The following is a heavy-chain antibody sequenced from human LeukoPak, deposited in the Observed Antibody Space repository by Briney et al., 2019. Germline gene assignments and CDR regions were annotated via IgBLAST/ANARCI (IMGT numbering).Heavy chain of an antibody. CDR2: ISGGGDIT. D-gene: IGHD2-21*02. Sequence: GGSPRLSCAASGFNFANHAMSWVRQTPGKGLEWVSAISGGGDITYYADSVTGRFTISRDNSKDTLFLQMHSLRPGDTAVYYCVREDTPATANYWGQGTLVTISS. J-gene: IGHJ4*02. V-gene: IGHV3-23*01. CDR3: VREDTPATANY. CDR1: GFNFANHA.